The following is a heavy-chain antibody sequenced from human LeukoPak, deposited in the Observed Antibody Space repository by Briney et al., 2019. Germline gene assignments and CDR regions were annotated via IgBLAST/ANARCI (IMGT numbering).Heavy chain of an antibody. CDR3: ARVFGIAAAGYAFDI. Sequence: SVKVSCKASGGTFSSYAISWVRQAPGQGLEWMGGIIPIFGTANYAQKFQGRVTITTGESTSTAYMELSSLRSEDTAVYYCARVFGIAAAGYAFDIWGQGTMVTVSS. D-gene: IGHD6-13*01. CDR2: IIPIFGTA. J-gene: IGHJ3*02. V-gene: IGHV1-69*05. CDR1: GGTFSSYA.